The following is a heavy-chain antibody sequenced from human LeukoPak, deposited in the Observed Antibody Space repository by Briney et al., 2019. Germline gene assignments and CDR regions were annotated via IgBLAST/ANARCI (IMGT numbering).Heavy chain of an antibody. CDR3: ARVPLHSGYLFDY. CDR2: IYYSGST. Sequence: SQTLSLTCTVSGGSISSGDYYWSWIRQPPGKGLEWIGYIYYSGSTYYNPSLKSRVTISVDTSKNQFSLKLSSVTAADTAVYYCARVPLHSGYLFDYWGQGTLDTVSS. J-gene: IGHJ4*02. V-gene: IGHV4-30-4*01. CDR1: GGSISSGDYY. D-gene: IGHD5-12*01.